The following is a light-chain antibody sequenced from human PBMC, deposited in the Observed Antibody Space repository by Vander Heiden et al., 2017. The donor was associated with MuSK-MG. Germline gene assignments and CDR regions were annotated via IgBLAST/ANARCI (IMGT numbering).Light chain of an antibody. Sequence: DIQMTQSPSSLSASVGDRVTITCRASQSISSYLNWYQQKPGKAPKLLIYAASSLQSGVPSRFSGSGSGTDFSLTISRLQPEDFATYYCRQRDSTPRTFGQGTKLEIK. CDR3: RQRDSTPRT. CDR1: QSISSY. V-gene: IGKV1-39*01. J-gene: IGKJ2*01. CDR2: AAS.